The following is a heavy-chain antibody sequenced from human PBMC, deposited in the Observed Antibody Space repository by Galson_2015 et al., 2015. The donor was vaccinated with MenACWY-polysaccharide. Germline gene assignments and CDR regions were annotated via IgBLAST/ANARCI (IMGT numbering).Heavy chain of an antibody. CDR3: ARGGSTYYYGSGAYYKFDS. CDR2: ISNDGSNK. V-gene: IGHV3-30-3*01. CDR1: GFTFSTYT. Sequence: LRLSCAASGFTFSTYTMHWVRQAPGKGLEWVAVISNDGSNKYYADSVKGRFTISRDDSKNTLNLQMNSLRAEDTAVYYCARGGSTYYYGSGAYYKFDSWGQGTLVTVSS. J-gene: IGHJ4*02. D-gene: IGHD3-10*01.